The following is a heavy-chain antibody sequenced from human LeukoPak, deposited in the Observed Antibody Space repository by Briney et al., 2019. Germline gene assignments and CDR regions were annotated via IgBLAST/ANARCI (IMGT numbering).Heavy chain of an antibody. D-gene: IGHD2-8*01. Sequence: SQTLSLTCTVSGGSISSGSYYWGWIRQPAGKGLEWIGRIYTSGSTNYNPSLKSRVTISGDTSKNQFSLRLSSVTAADTAVYYCARASYSYGINGWVRFDYWGQGTLVTVSS. CDR1: GGSISSGSYY. CDR3: ARASYSYGINGWVRFDY. V-gene: IGHV4-61*02. CDR2: IYTSGST. J-gene: IGHJ4*02.